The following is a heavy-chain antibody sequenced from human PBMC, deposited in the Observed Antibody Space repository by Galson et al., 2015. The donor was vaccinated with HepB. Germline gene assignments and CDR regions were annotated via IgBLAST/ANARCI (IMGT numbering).Heavy chain of an antibody. V-gene: IGHV4-39*01. CDR2: IYYSGST. J-gene: IGHJ4*02. Sequence: ETLSLTCTVSGGSISSGSYYWGWIRQPPGKGLEWIGSIYYSGSTYYNPSLKSRVTISVDTSKNQFSLKLSSVTAADTAVYYCARLTVVTAILSFDYWGQGTLVTVSS. CDR3: ARLTVVTAILSFDY. D-gene: IGHD2-21*02. CDR1: GGSISSGSYY.